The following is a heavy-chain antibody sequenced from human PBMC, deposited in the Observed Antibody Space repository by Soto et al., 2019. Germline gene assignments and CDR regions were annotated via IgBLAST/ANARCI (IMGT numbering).Heavy chain of an antibody. CDR1: GYTFSTYA. CDR3: ARGKGMEENYYYYGMDI. Sequence: ASVKVSCKASGYTFSTYAIHWVRQAPGQSLEWMGWLNGGTGQTRYSQRFQDRVTITRDTSAGTAYMEVSSLRPEDTAVYYCARGKGMEENYYYYGMDIWRQGTTVTVSS. V-gene: IGHV1-3*01. J-gene: IGHJ6*02. D-gene: IGHD1-1*01. CDR2: LNGGTGQT.